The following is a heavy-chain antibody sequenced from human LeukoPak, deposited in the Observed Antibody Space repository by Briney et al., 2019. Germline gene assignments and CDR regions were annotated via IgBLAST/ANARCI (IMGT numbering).Heavy chain of an antibody. J-gene: IGHJ3*02. V-gene: IGHV3-48*03. Sequence: GGSLRLSCAASGFTVSSYEMRWGRQAPGKWLEWVSYISSSGSTIYYADSVKGRFTISRDNAKNSLYLQMDSLRAEDTAVYYCARVKAALDAFDIWSQGTMVTVSS. CDR1: GFTVSSYE. CDR2: ISSSGSTI. D-gene: IGHD6-13*01. CDR3: ARVKAALDAFDI.